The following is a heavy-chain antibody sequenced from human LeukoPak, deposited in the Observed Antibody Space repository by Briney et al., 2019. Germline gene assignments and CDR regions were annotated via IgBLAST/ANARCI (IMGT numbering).Heavy chain of an antibody. Sequence: SETLSLTCAVYGGPFSGYYWSWIRQPPGKGLEWIGEINHSGSTNYNPSLKSRVTISVDTSKNQCPLKLSSMTAADTAVYYCARVVVMIDYWGQGTLVTVSS. D-gene: IGHD3-3*01. J-gene: IGHJ4*02. CDR3: ARVVVMIDY. CDR1: GGPFSGYY. V-gene: IGHV4-34*01. CDR2: INHSGST.